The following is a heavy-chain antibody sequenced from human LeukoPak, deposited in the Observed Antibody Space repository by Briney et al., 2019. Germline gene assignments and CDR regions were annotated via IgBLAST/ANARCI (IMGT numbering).Heavy chain of an antibody. V-gene: IGHV1-69*01. CDR2: IIPIFGTA. CDR3: ARDHGLTYSTSSKANYFDY. CDR1: GGTFSSYA. Sequence: SVKVSCKASGGTFSSYAISWVRQAPGQGLEWMGGIIPIFGTANYAQKFQGRVTITADESTSTAYMELSSLRSEDTAVYYCARDHGLTYSTSSKANYFDYRGQGTLVTVSS. D-gene: IGHD6-6*01. J-gene: IGHJ4*02.